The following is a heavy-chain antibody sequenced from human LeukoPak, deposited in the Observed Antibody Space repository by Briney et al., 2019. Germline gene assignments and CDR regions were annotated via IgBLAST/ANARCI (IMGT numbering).Heavy chain of an antibody. CDR2: ISSSSSYI. V-gene: IGHV3-21*01. CDR3: AKVPTVTTGTYYYYYYGMDV. CDR1: GFTFSSYS. Sequence: GGSLRLSCAASGFTFSSYSMNWVRQAPGKGLEWVSSISSSSSYIYYADSVKGRFTISRDNAKNSLYLQMNSLRAEDTAVYYCAKVPTVTTGTYYYYYYGMDVWGQGTTVTVSS. D-gene: IGHD4-17*01. J-gene: IGHJ6*02.